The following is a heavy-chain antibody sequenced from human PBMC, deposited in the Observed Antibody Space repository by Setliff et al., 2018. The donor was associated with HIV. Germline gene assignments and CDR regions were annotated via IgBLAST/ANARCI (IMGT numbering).Heavy chain of an antibody. CDR1: EFTFSSYA. CDR2: IWYDGSIE. Sequence: GGSLRLSCAASEFTFSSYAMHWVRQAAGKGLEWVAVIWYDGSIEYYIDSVKGRFTISRDNSKSTLYLQMTNLRAEDTAVYYCARSRAAGFDYWGQGTLVTVSS. D-gene: IGHD6-13*01. V-gene: IGHV3-33*08. CDR3: ARSRAAGFDY. J-gene: IGHJ4*02.